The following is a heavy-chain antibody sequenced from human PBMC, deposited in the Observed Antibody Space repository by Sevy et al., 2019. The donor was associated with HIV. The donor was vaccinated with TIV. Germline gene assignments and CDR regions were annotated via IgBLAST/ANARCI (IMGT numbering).Heavy chain of an antibody. V-gene: IGHV3-30*04. CDR3: ARDRGEILSSAFDY. CDR1: GFTFSDYH. J-gene: IGHJ4*02. CDR2: ISYDGRNNK. Sequence: GGSLRLSCAASGFTFSDYHMHWVRQAPGKGLEWVADISYDGRNNKYNADSVKGRFTISRDNSKNTVYLQMNSLRAEDTAIYYCARDRGEILSSAFDYWGQGTLVTVSS. D-gene: IGHD3-16*01.